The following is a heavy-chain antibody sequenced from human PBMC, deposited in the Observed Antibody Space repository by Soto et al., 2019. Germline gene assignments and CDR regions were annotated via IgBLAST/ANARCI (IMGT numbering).Heavy chain of an antibody. CDR2: ISSSSSYI. D-gene: IGHD3-9*01. CDR3: AKDYHGDWFHYYFDY. J-gene: IGHJ4*02. CDR1: GFTFSSYT. Sequence: GVSLRLSCAASGFTFSSYTMKWVRQAPGKGLEWVSSISSSSSYIYYADSVKGRFTISRDNSKNSLYLQMNSLRAEDTAVYYCAKDYHGDWFHYYFDYWGQGTLVNVSS. V-gene: IGHV3-21*01.